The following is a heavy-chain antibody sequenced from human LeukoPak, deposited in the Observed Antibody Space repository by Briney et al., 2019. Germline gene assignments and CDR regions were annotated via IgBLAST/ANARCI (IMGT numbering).Heavy chain of an antibody. CDR1: GGSISSAAYY. CDR3: ARKKDNGDYHIDY. D-gene: IGHD4-17*01. J-gene: IGHJ4*02. CDR2: ICYSGIT. V-gene: IGHV4-31*03. Sequence: SETLSLTCTVSGGSISSAAYYWTWIRQHPGKGLEWIGYICYSGITYYNPSLKSRITISVDTSKNQFSLKLSSVTAADTAVYYCARKKDNGDYHIDYWDQGTLVTVSS.